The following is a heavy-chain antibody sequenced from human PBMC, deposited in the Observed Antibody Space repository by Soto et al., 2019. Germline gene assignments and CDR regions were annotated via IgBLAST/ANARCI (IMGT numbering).Heavy chain of an antibody. V-gene: IGHV4-34*01. J-gene: IGHJ4*02. CDR1: GGSFSGYY. D-gene: IGHD1-26*01. CDR3: ATTQRYERARSGSYGY. Sequence: SETLSLTCAVYGGSFSGYYWSWIRQPPGKGLEWIGEINHSGSTNYNPSLKSRVTISVDTSKNQFSLKLSSVTAADTAVYYCATTQRYERARSGSYGYWGQGTLVTVSS. CDR2: INHSGST.